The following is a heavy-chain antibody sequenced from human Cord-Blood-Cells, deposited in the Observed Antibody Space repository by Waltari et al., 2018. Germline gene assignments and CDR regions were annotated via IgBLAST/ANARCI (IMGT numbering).Heavy chain of an antibody. D-gene: IGHD2-15*01. CDR2: IIPIFGTA. J-gene: IGHJ3*02. Sequence: QVQLVESGAEVKKPGSSVKVSCKASGGTFSSYAISWVRQAPGQGLEWMGGIIPIFGTANYAQKFQGRVTITADKSTSTAYMELSSLRSEDTAVYYCARAGGYCSGGSCYSYYAFDIWGQGTMVTVSS. CDR1: GGTFSSYA. CDR3: ARAGGYCSGGSCYSYYAFDI. V-gene: IGHV1-69*06.